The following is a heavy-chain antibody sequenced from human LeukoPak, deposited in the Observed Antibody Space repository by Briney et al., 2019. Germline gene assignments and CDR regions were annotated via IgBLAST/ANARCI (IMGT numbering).Heavy chain of an antibody. Sequence: SETLSLTCAVSGGSISSSNWWSWVRQPPGKGLEWIGEIYHSGSTNYNPSLKSRVTISVDKSKNQFSLKLSSVTAADTAVYYCARVSSGATTVDYWGQGTLVTVTS. D-gene: IGHD1-26*01. CDR3: ARVSSGATTVDY. V-gene: IGHV4-4*02. CDR1: GGSISSSNW. CDR2: IYHSGST. J-gene: IGHJ4*02.